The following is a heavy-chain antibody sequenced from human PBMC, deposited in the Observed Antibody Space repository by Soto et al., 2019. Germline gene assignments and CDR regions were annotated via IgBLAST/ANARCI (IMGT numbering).Heavy chain of an antibody. CDR1: GYTFTSYG. J-gene: IGHJ6*02. D-gene: IGHD3-22*01. Sequence: GSSVKVSCKASGYTFTSYGISWVRQAPGQGLEWMGWISAYNGNTNYAQKLQGRVTMTTDTSTSTAYMELRSLRSDDTAVYYCASLYYYDSSGYLERWYGMDVWGQGTTVTVSS. CDR3: ASLYYYDSSGYLERWYGMDV. V-gene: IGHV1-18*01. CDR2: ISAYNGNT.